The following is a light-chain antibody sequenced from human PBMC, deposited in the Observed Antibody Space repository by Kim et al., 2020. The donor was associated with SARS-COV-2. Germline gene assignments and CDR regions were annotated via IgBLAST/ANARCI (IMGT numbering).Light chain of an antibody. Sequence: EIVMTQSPATLSVSPGDRATLSCRASQSVGSSLAWYQQKPGQAPRLLIHYASTRATGVPARFSGSGSGTEFTLTISSLQSEDFAVYYWQQYNAWPRTFGQGTKVEIK. V-gene: IGKV3-15*01. J-gene: IGKJ1*01. CDR2: YAS. CDR3: QQYNAWPRT. CDR1: QSVGSS.